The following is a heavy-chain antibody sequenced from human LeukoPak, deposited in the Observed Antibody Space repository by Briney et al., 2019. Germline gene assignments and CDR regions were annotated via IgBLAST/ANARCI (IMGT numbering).Heavy chain of an antibody. D-gene: IGHD3-22*01. Sequence: PGGSLRLSCAASGFTFSSYGMHWVRQAPGKGLEWVAVIWYDGSNKYYADSVKGRFTISRDNSKNTLYLQMNSLRAEDTAVYYCARDERHYYDSSGYYSPDGLDYWGQGTLVTVSS. CDR1: GFTFSSYG. V-gene: IGHV3-33*01. J-gene: IGHJ4*02. CDR2: IWYDGSNK. CDR3: ARDERHYYDSSGYYSPDGLDY.